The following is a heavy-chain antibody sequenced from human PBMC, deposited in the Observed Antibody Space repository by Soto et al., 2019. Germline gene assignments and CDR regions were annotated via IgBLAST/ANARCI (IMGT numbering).Heavy chain of an antibody. V-gene: IGHV3-11*01. CDR3: VSGPLRSSVDS. J-gene: IGHJ4*02. D-gene: IGHD2-2*01. CDR1: GFTFSDYY. CDR2: ISSSGFTT. Sequence: QVQLVESGGGLVKPGGSLRLSCATSGFTFSDYYMSWVRQAPGKGLEWVSYISSSGFTTKYGDSVKGRFTISRENAKNSLVLQMSSLGAEDTAVYFCVSGPLRSSVDSWGQGTLVVVSS.